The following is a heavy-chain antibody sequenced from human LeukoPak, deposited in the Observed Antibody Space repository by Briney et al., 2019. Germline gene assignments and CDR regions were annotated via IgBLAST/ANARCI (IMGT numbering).Heavy chain of an antibody. CDR2: ISGSSSDI. Sequence: GGSLRLSCAASGFTFSDYYMNWIRQAPGKGLEWLSYISGSSSDIKYADSVKGRFTISRDNAKNSVYLQMNSLRAEYTATYYCTKGENGMDVWGQGTTVTVSS. CDR3: TKGENGMDV. J-gene: IGHJ6*02. CDR1: GFTFSDYY. V-gene: IGHV3-11*06. D-gene: IGHD1-26*01.